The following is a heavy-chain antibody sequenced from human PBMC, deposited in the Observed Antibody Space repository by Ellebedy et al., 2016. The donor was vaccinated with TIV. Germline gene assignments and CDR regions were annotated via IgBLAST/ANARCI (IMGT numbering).Heavy chain of an antibody. CDR3: ARVSPLYYYSLDV. J-gene: IGHJ6*02. Sequence: MPSETLSLTCGVYGASFSGYYWSWLRQPPGKGLGCIGEINHSGSTNYNPSLKSRVTVSVDTSQNQFSLKLSSVTAADTAVYYCARVSPLYYYSLDVWGQGTTVTGS. CDR1: GASFSGYY. V-gene: IGHV4-34*01. CDR2: INHSGST. D-gene: IGHD3-16*02.